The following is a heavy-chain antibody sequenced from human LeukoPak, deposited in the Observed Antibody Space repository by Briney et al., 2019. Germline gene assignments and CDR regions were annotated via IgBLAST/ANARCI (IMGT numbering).Heavy chain of an antibody. J-gene: IGHJ3*02. V-gene: IGHV4-30-2*01. CDR3: ARSRGAVAGWSFDI. CDR2: IYHSGST. Sequence: ASQTLSLTCAVSGGSISSGGYSWSWIRQPPGKGLEWIGYIYHSGSTYNNPSLKSRVTISVDRSKNQFSLKLTSVTAADTAVYYCARSRGAVAGWSFDIWGQGTVVTVSS. D-gene: IGHD6-19*01. CDR1: GGSISSGGYS.